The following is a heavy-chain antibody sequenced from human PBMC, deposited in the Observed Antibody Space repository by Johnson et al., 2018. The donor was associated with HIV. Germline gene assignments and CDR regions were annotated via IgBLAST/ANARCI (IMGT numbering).Heavy chain of an antibody. Sequence: VQLVESGGGLVQPGRSLRLSCAASGFTFDDYAMHWVRQAPGKGLEWVSGINWNGGSTGYAASVKGRFTISRDNTKKTLYLQMKSLRAEDTAVYYCARKQWLEIPSDALDVWGQGTMVTVSS. CDR1: GFTFDDYA. J-gene: IGHJ3*01. V-gene: IGHV3-9*01. D-gene: IGHD6-19*01. CDR2: INWNGGST. CDR3: ARKQWLEIPSDALDV.